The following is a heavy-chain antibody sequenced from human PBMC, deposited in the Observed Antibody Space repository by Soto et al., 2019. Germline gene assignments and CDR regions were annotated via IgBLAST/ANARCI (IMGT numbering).Heavy chain of an antibody. Sequence: SVKVSCKASGFTFTSSAVQWVRQARGQRLEWIGWIVVGRGNTNYAQKLQERVTITRDMSTSTAYMGLSRLRSEDTAVHYCAAEGPDGGYTFDYWGQGTRVTVSS. J-gene: IGHJ4*02. CDR3: AAEGPDGGYTFDY. D-gene: IGHD2-2*02. CDR1: GFTFTSSA. CDR2: IVVGRGNT. V-gene: IGHV1-58*01.